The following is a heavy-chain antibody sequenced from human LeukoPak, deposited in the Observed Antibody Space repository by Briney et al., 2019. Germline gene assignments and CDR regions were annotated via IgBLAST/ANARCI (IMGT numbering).Heavy chain of an antibody. CDR1: GGSISSSGYY. D-gene: IGHD1-14*01. CDR2: IYHSGST. V-gene: IGHV4-31*03. CDR3: ARAELSHRGYHYGMDV. J-gene: IGHJ6*02. Sequence: SETLPLTCTVSGGSISSSGYYWSWIRQHPGKGLEWIGYIYHSGSTYYNPSLKSRVIISADTSKNQLSLKLSSVTAADTAVYYCARAELSHRGYHYGMDVWGQGATVTVS.